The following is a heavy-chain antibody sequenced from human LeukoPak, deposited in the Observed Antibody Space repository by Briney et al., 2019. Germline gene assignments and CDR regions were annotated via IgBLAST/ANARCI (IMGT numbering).Heavy chain of an antibody. CDR3: ARGQNDSSGYYLDY. J-gene: IGHJ4*02. CDR1: GGSFSGYY. D-gene: IGHD3-22*01. Sequence: SETLSLTCAVYGGSFSGYYWSWIRQPPGKGLEWIGEINHSGSTNYNPSLKSRVTISVDTSKNQFSLKLSSVTAADTAVYYCARGQNDSSGYYLDYWGQGTLVTVFS. CDR2: INHSGST. V-gene: IGHV4-34*01.